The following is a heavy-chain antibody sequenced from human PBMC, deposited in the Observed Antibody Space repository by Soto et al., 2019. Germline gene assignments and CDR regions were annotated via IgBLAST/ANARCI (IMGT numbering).Heavy chain of an antibody. CDR3: ARGGSKRGANWFDP. D-gene: IGHD1-26*01. Sequence: EVQLVESGGGLVQPGGSLRLSCAASGFTFSSYSMNWVRQAPGKGLEWVSYISSSGNTIYYADSVKGRFTISRDNAKNSLYLQMNSLKDEDTAVYYCARGGSKRGANWFDPWGQGTLVTVSS. J-gene: IGHJ5*02. CDR2: ISSSGNTI. V-gene: IGHV3-48*02. CDR1: GFTFSSYS.